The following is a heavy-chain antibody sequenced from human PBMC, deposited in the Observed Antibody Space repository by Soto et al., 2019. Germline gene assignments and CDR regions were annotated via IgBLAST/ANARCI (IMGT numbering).Heavy chain of an antibody. Sequence: SVKVSCKASGGTFSSYTISWVRQAPGQGPEWMGRIIPTLGIANYAQKFQGRVTITADKSTSTAYMELSSLRSEDTAVYYCATHLYYYDSSGPHDAFDIWGQGTMVTVSS. J-gene: IGHJ3*02. D-gene: IGHD3-22*01. CDR2: IIPTLGIA. CDR1: GGTFSSYT. V-gene: IGHV1-69*02. CDR3: ATHLYYYDSSGPHDAFDI.